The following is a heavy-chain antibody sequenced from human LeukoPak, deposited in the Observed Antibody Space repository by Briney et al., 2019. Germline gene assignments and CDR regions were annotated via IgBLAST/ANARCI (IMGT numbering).Heavy chain of an antibody. J-gene: IGHJ4*02. V-gene: IGHV4-4*07. CDR1: GDSISSYY. Sequence: SETLCLTCTVSGDSISSYYWSWIRQPAGKGLEWIGRIYTSGSTNYNPSLKSRVTISVDTSKNQFSLKLSSVTAADTAVYYCARDAATIRYFDYWGQGTLVTVSS. CDR3: ARDAATIRYFDY. D-gene: IGHD5-12*01. CDR2: IYTSGST.